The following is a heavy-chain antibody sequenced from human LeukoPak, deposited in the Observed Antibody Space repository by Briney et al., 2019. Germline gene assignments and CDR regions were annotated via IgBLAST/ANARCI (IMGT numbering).Heavy chain of an antibody. CDR2: IYHSGST. V-gene: IGHV4-30-4*08. CDR3: ARASHRGYDFWSGYWTNWFDP. Sequence: SQTLSLTCTVSGGSISSGDYYWSWIRQPPGKGLEWIGYIYHSGSTYYNPSLKSRVTISVDTSKNQFSLKLNSVTAADTAVYYCARASHRGYDFWSGYWTNWFDPWGQGTLVTVSS. J-gene: IGHJ5*02. D-gene: IGHD3-3*01. CDR1: GGSISSGDYY.